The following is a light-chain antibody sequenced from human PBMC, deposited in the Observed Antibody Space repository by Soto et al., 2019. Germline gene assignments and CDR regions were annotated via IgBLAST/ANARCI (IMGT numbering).Light chain of an antibody. CDR1: SSDVGGYNY. CDR3: SSYRSSSTVYV. J-gene: IGLJ1*01. V-gene: IGLV2-14*01. CDR2: DVS. Sequence: HSVLTQPASVSGSPGQSITISCTGTSSDVGGYNYVSWYQQHPGEAPKLLIYDVSNRPSGVSNRFSGSKSGNTASLTISGLQAEDEADYYCSSYRSSSTVYVFGTGTKVTVL.